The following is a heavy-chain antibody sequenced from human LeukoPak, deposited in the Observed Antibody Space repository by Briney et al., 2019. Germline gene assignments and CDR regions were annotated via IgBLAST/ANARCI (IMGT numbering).Heavy chain of an antibody. V-gene: IGHV4-39*07. Sequence: PSETLSLTCTVSGGSISSSSYYWGWIRQPPGKGLEWIGSIYYSGSTNYSPSLKSRVTISVDTSKNQFSLRLTSVTAADTAVYYCARRGGDFHTGIVFDNWGQGTLVTVSS. J-gene: IGHJ4*02. CDR3: ARRGGDFHTGIVFDN. CDR2: IYYSGST. D-gene: IGHD3-16*01. CDR1: GGSISSSSYY.